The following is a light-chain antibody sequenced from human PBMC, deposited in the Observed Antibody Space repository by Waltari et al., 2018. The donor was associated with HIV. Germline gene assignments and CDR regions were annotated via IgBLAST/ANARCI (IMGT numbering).Light chain of an antibody. V-gene: IGKV3-15*01. CDR2: GAS. CDR1: ESVSSN. J-gene: IGKJ1*01. CDR3: QEYNNWPWT. Sequence: VLTQSPATLSVSPGDRVTLSCRASESVSSNLAWYQQKRGQAPRLVIYGASSRAAGIPGRFSGSGSGTEFTLTISSLQSEDLAVYYCQEYNNWPWTFGQGTKVEIK.